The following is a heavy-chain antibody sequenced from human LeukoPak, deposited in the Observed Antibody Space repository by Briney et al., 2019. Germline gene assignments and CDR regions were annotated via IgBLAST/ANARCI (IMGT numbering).Heavy chain of an antibody. J-gene: IGHJ5*02. CDR1: GGSITGRNSF. Sequence: SETLSLTCTVSGGSITGRNSFWGWIRQPPGKGLVWIGSVHSIGSTYYNPSLKSRVTISVDSSRNLFSLHLTSVTAADTAVYYCAREGRFDISFDPWGQGTLVTVSS. CDR3: AREGRFDISFDP. V-gene: IGHV4-39*07. CDR2: VHSIGST. D-gene: IGHD3-3*01.